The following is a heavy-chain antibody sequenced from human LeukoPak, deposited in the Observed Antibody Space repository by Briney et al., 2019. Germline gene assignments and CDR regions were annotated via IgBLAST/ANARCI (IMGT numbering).Heavy chain of an antibody. Sequence: ASVKVSCKASGGTFSSYAISWVRQAPGQGLEWMGGIIPIFGTANYAQKFQGRVTMTRDTSISTAYMELSRLRSDDTAVYYCARDRGRIAVAGLPTGYWGQGTLVTVSS. V-gene: IGHV1-69*05. CDR3: ARDRGRIAVAGLPTGY. CDR1: GGTFSSYA. D-gene: IGHD6-19*01. J-gene: IGHJ4*02. CDR2: IIPIFGTA.